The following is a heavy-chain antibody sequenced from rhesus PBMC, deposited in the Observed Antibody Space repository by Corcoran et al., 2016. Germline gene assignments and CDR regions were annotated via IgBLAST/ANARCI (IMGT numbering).Heavy chain of an antibody. CDR1: GGSRSSNW. CDR2: IHGNTGEA. V-gene: IGHV4-80*01. D-gene: IGHD6-37*01. J-gene: IGHJ6*01. Sequence: QVQLQESGPGLVEPSETLSLTCSVSGGSRSSNWWSWTGQRPGKRLEWIGDIHGNTGEAKYSPSLKSRVTISRDASKSQYFLRLTSLTAADTAVYYCARWHFRGGSFGLDSWGQGVVVTVSS. CDR3: ARWHFRGGSFGLDS.